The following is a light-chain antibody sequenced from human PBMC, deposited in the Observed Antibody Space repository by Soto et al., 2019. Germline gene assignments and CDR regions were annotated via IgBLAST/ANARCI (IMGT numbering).Light chain of an antibody. V-gene: IGKV3-20*01. CDR3: QQYGRSLLT. CDR1: QSVSSSY. CDR2: DAS. J-gene: IGKJ4*01. Sequence: EIVLTQSPGTLSVSPGERATLTCRASQSVSSSYLAWYQQKPGQAPRLLIYDASSRATGIPDRFSGSGSGTDFTLTISRLEPEDFAVYYCQQYGRSLLTFGGGTKVEIK.